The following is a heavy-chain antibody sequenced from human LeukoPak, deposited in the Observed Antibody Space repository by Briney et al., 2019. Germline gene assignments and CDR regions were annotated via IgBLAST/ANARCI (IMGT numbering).Heavy chain of an antibody. V-gene: IGHV1-3*01. CDR2: INAGNGNT. D-gene: IGHD5-24*01. CDR3: VRGHGYNLEDYFDN. Sequence: ASVKVSCKASGYTFIHFAINWGRQAPRQRPEWTGWINAGNGNTKYSQKFQGRVTITRDTSASTAYMELSSLTTEDTALYYCVRGHGYNLEDYFDNWGQGTLVTVSS. CDR1: GYTFIHFA. J-gene: IGHJ4*02.